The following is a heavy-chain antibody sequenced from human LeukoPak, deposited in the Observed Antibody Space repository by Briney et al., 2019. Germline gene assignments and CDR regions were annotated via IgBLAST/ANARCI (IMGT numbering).Heavy chain of an antibody. D-gene: IGHD3-10*01. CDR1: GFTYSDHY. V-gene: IGHV3-72*01. Sequence: GRCLRLSCAASGFTYSDHYFDWVREAPGKGLEWVSRLRSKAESYTTNYAAPVKGRFTISRDDSKNSLSLQMNSLKIDDSAVYYCVRGANLRGDAFDIWGRGTAVTVSS. J-gene: IGHJ3*02. CDR2: LRSKAESYTT. CDR3: VRGANLRGDAFDI.